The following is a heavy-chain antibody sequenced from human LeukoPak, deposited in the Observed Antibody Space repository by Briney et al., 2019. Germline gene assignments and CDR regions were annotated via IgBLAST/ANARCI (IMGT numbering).Heavy chain of an antibody. CDR1: GDSISSGSYY. CDR3: AKEAAYRSTHNDY. J-gene: IGHJ4*02. Sequence: SQTLSLTCTVSGDSISSGSYYWSWIRQPAGEGLEWIGRIYSSGRTHYSPSLKSRVAISVDTSKNRFSLRLSSVTAADTAIYYCAKEAAYRSTHNDYWGQGSLVTVSS. CDR2: IYSSGRT. V-gene: IGHV4-61*02. D-gene: IGHD2-15*01.